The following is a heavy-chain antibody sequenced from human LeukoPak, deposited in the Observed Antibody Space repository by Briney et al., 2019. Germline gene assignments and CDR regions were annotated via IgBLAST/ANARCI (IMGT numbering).Heavy chain of an antibody. J-gene: IGHJ4*02. CDR2: INPRGGDT. D-gene: IGHD1-26*01. Sequence: ASVKVSCKASGGTFNSYPISWVRQAPGQGLEWVGWINPRGGDTNYRQRFQGRLTMTRDTSISTAYMILGGLRSDDTAMYYCARAPHFSGTYYEDFWGQGALVTVSS. V-gene: IGHV1-2*02. CDR3: ARAPHFSGTYYEDF. CDR1: GGTFNSYP.